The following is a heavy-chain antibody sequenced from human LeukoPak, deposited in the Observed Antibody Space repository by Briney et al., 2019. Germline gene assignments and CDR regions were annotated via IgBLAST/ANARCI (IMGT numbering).Heavy chain of an antibody. Sequence: PGGSLRLSCAASGFTFSSYAMSWVRQAPGKGLEWVSAISGSGGSTYYADSVKGRFTISRDNSKNTLYLQMNSRRAEDTAVYYCAKMGIAAAGTYYYGMDVWGQGTTVTVSS. D-gene: IGHD6-13*01. CDR2: ISGSGGST. CDR3: AKMGIAAAGTYYYGMDV. CDR1: GFTFSSYA. J-gene: IGHJ6*02. V-gene: IGHV3-23*01.